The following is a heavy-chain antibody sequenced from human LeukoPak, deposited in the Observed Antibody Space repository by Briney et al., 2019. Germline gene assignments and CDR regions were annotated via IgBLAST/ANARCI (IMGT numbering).Heavy chain of an antibody. V-gene: IGHV3-30*18. CDR2: ISYDGSNK. CDR1: GFTFSSYG. CDR3: AKDRIAVAGTSYFNN. Sequence: PGRSLRLSCASSGFTFSSYGMHWVRQAPGKGLEWVAVISYDGSNKYYADSVKGRFTISRDNSKNTLYLQMNSLRAEDTAVYYCAKDRIAVAGTSYFNNWGQGPLVSLFS. J-gene: IGHJ4*02. D-gene: IGHD6-19*01.